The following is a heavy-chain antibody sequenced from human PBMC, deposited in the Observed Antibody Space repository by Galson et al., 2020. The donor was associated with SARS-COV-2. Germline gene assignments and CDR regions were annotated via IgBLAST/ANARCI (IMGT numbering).Heavy chain of an antibody. Sequence: SETLSLTCSVSGGSISSTSYLWGWIRQPPGKGLQWIGSIYNTGSTQYNPSLESRATISVDTSTNHFSLKLSSVTAADTAVYYCVRDAASSGWFNWFDPWGRGTLVAVSS. D-gene: IGHD6-19*01. CDR3: VRDAASSGWFNWFDP. V-gene: IGHV4-39*07. CDR1: GGSISSTSYL. CDR2: IYNTGST. J-gene: IGHJ5*02.